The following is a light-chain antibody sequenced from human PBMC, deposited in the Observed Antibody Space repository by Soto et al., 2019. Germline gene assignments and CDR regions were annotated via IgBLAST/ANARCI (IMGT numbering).Light chain of an antibody. CDR2: DVS. CDR1: SSDVGGYNY. J-gene: IGLJ2*01. Sequence: QSALTQPASVSGSPGQSITLSCTGTSSDVGGYNYVSWYQQHPGKAPKLMIYDVSNRPSVVSNRFSGSKSGNTASLTISGLQAEDEAEYYCSSYTSSSTSVVFGGGTKLTVL. V-gene: IGLV2-14*01. CDR3: SSYTSSSTSVV.